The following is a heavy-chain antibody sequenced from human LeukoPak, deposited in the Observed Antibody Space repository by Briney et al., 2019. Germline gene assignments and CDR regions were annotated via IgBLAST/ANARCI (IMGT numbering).Heavy chain of an antibody. Sequence: SETLSLTCTVSGGSISSYYWSWIRQPPGKGLEWIGYIYYSGSTNYNPSLKSRVTISVDTSKNQFSLKLSSVTAADTAVYYCARPRRSTTGTWEWYFDLWGRGTLVTVSS. CDR1: GGSISSYY. D-gene: IGHD1-1*01. CDR3: ARPRRSTTGTWEWYFDL. J-gene: IGHJ2*01. CDR2: IYYSGST. V-gene: IGHV4-59*08.